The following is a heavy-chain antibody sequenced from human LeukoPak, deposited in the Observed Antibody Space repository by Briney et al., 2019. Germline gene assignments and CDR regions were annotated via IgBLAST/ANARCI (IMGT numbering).Heavy chain of an antibody. CDR3: ASTERCSTTCPLDY. D-gene: IGHD2-2*01. Sequence: SETLSLTCAVYGGSFRGYYWSRIPQHPGKWLEWIGEINHSGSTNHNPSLKSRVTISLDTSMKKFSLKLNSVTAADTAVYYCASTERCSTTCPLDYWGQGTLVTVSS. J-gene: IGHJ4*02. CDR1: GGSFRGYY. V-gene: IGHV4-34*01. CDR2: INHSGST.